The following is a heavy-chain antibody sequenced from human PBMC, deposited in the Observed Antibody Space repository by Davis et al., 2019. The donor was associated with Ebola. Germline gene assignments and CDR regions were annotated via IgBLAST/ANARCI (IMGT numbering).Heavy chain of an antibody. CDR2: IYHSGST. D-gene: IGHD2-21*01. Sequence: SETLSLTCTVSGGSITNYFWSWIRQPPGKGLEWIGYIYHSGSTYYNPSLKSRVTISVDRSNNQFSLKLRSVTAADTAVYYCARDGAAYDFWGQGTLVTVSS. CDR3: ARDGAAYDF. CDR1: GGSITNYF. J-gene: IGHJ4*02. V-gene: IGHV4-59*01.